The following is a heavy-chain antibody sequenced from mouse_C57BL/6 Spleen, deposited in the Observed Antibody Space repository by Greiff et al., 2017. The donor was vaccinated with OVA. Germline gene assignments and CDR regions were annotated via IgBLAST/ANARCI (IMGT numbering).Heavy chain of an antibody. J-gene: IGHJ2*01. D-gene: IGHD2-1*01. V-gene: IGHV1-4*01. CDR2: INPSSGYT. Sequence: VQGVESGAELARPGASVKMSCKASGYTFTSYTMHWVKQRPGQGLEWIGYINPSSGYTKYNQKFKDKATLTADKSSSTAYMQLSSLTSEDSAVYYCAIIYYGNYEGFDYWGQGTTLTVSS. CDR1: GYTFTSYT. CDR3: AIIYYGNYEGFDY.